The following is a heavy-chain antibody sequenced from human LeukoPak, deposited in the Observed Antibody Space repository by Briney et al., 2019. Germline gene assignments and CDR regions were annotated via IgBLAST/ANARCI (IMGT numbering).Heavy chain of an antibody. D-gene: IGHD5-18*01. J-gene: IGHJ3*02. CDR2: IYYSGST. CDR1: GGSISSGGYY. V-gene: IGHV4-31*03. CDR3: ARVYSYGYVGAFDI. Sequence: SETLSLTCTVSGGSISSGGYYWSWIRQHPGKGLEWIGYIYYSGSTYYNPSLKSRATISVDTSKNQFSLKLSSVTAADTAVYYCARVYSYGYVGAFDIWGQGTMVTVSS.